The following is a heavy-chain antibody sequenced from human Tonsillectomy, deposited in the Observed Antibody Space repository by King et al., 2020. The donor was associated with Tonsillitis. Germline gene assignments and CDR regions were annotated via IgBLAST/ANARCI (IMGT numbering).Heavy chain of an antibody. D-gene: IGHD6-6*01. V-gene: IGHV2-5*02. CDR2: IYWDGDD. J-gene: IGHJ4*02. Sequence: ITLKESGPTLVKPTQTLTLTCTFSGFSLSTNGLGMGWIRQPPGKALEWLALIYWDGDDRYSPPLKSSLTITKDTSKNQVVLTLTNMDPVDTATYYCARRISQGSSNYFDSWGQGAMVTVSS. CDR3: ARRISQGSSNYFDS. CDR1: GFSLSTNGLG.